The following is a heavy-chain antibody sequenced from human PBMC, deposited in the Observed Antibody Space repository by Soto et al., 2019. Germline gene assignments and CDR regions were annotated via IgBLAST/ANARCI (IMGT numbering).Heavy chain of an antibody. CDR3: ARDGAVREPEDYYYGMDV. D-gene: IGHD3-10*01. J-gene: IGHJ6*02. Sequence: GASVEVSCNASGYTFTSYGISWVLQAPGQGLEWLGWISAYNGNTNYAQKLQGRVAMTTDTSTSTAYMELRSMRSDDTAVYYCARDGAVREPEDYYYGMDVWGQGTTVTVSS. V-gene: IGHV1-18*01. CDR2: ISAYNGNT. CDR1: GYTFTSYG.